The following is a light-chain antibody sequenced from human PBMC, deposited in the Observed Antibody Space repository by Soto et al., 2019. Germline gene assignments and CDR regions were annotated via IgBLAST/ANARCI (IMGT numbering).Light chain of an antibody. Sequence: DIPMTQSPSSLSASVGDRVTVTCRASQSISSYLNWYQQKPGRAPKVLIYAASSLQSGVPSRFSGSGSGTDFTLTISSLQSEDFATYYCQQSYTTPWTFGQGTKVEIK. CDR2: AAS. J-gene: IGKJ1*01. CDR3: QQSYTTPWT. V-gene: IGKV1-39*01. CDR1: QSISSY.